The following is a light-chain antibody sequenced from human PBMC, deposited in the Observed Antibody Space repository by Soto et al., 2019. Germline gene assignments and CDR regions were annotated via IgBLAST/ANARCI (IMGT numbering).Light chain of an antibody. CDR1: SSNIGSHT. CDR3: AAWDDSLNGVI. CDR2: RNN. J-gene: IGLJ2*01. Sequence: QSVLTQPPSASGTPGQRITISCSGSSSNIGSHTVNWHQQVPGTAPKLLIYRNNEPPSGVPDRFSGSKSGTSASLAISGLQSGDEADYYCAAWDDSLNGVIFGGGTKVTVL. V-gene: IGLV1-44*01.